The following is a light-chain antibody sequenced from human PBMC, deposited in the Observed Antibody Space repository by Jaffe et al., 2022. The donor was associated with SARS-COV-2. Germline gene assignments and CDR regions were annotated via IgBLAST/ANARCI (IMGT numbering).Light chain of an antibody. CDR3: QVWDSGSDHWV. CDR2: DDN. V-gene: IGLV3-21*02. J-gene: IGLJ3*02. CDR1: NIGSKS. Sequence: SYVLTQPPSVSVAPGQTARITCGGNNIGSKSVHWYQQRPGQAPVLVVYDDNDRPSGIPERFSGSNSGNTATLTLSRVAAGDEADYYCQVWDSGSDHWVFGGGTKLTVL.